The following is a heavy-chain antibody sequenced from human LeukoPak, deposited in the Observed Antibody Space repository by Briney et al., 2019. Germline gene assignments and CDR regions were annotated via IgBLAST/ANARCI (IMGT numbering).Heavy chain of an antibody. CDR1: GFTFSSSW. D-gene: IGHD3-10*01. J-gene: IGHJ5*02. Sequence: GGSLRLSCAASGFTFSSSWMTWVRQAPGKGLEWVASIDQDGGEIHYVDSVKGRFTISRDNAKNSLYLQMNSLTAEDTAVHYCVRAHHPGGWFDPWGQGTLVTVSS. CDR2: IDQDGGEI. CDR3: VRAHHPGGWFDP. V-gene: IGHV3-7*04.